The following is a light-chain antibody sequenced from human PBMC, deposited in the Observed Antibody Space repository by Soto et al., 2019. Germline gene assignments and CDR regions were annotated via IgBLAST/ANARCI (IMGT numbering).Light chain of an antibody. CDR1: QSVSGRD. Sequence: VLTQSPGTRSVSAGERATLSCRASQSVSGRDLAWYQQKPGQAPRLVISGVSNRATGTPDRFSGSGSGTDFTLTISSLQPEDFAVFYCHQYGISTPTFGPGTKVDIK. CDR2: GVS. V-gene: IGKV3-20*01. J-gene: IGKJ1*01. CDR3: HQYGISTPT.